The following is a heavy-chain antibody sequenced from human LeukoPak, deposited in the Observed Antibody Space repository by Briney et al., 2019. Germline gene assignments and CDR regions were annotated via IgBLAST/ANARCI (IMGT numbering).Heavy chain of an antibody. CDR3: AKHSGGSCYSSFDY. J-gene: IGHJ4*02. CDR2: ISDSGGST. V-gene: IGHV3-23*01. Sequence: PGGSLRLSCAASGFTFSSYAMSWVRQAPGKGLEWVSAISDSGGSTYYADSVKGRFTISRDNSKNTLYLQMNSLRAEDTAVYYCAKHSGGSCYSSFDYWGQGTLVTVSS. CDR1: GFTFSSYA. D-gene: IGHD2-15*01.